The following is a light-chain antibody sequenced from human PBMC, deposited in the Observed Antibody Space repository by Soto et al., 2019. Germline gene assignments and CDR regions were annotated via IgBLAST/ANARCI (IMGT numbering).Light chain of an antibody. Sequence: DIQMTQTPSSLSASVGDRDTITCRASQSISNYLNWYQQKPGKAPKLLIYAAANLRSGVPSRFSGSGSGTDFTLTVSSLQPEDFATYYCQQSYSAPRTFGQGTKLEIK. CDR1: QSISNY. J-gene: IGKJ2*01. V-gene: IGKV1-39*01. CDR3: QQSYSAPRT. CDR2: AAA.